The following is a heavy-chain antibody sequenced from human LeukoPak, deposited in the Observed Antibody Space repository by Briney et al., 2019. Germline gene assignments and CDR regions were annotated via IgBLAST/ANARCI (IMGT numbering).Heavy chain of an antibody. V-gene: IGHV4-59*12. CDR1: GGSISSYY. J-gene: IGHJ6*02. D-gene: IGHD6-19*01. CDR2: MYYSAST. Sequence: SETLSLTCTVSGGSISSYYWSWIRQPPGKGLEWIGNMYYSASTYYNPSLKSRVTISVDTSKNQFSLKLNSVTAADTAVYYCARGFSGKQWPTRRSSDGMDVWGQGTTVTVSS. CDR3: ARGFSGKQWPTRRSSDGMDV.